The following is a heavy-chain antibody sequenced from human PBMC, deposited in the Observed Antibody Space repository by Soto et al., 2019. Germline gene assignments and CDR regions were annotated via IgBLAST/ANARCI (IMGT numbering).Heavy chain of an antibody. CDR2: ISAYNGNT. CDR1: GNTFTSYD. D-gene: IGHD3-22*01. V-gene: IGHV1-18*01. Sequence: ASVKVSCKASGNTFTSYDISWVRQAPGQGLEWMGWISAYNGNTNYAQKLQGRVTMTTDTSTGTVYMELRSLRSDDTAVYYCARVRWGPNYSGSSGYGNWFDPWGQGTLVTVSS. J-gene: IGHJ5*02. CDR3: ARVRWGPNYSGSSGYGNWFDP.